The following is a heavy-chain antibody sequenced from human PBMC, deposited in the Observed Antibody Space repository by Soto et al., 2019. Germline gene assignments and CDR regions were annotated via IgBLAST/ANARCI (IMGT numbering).Heavy chain of an antibody. D-gene: IGHD2-8*02. J-gene: IGHJ4*02. CDR3: TDTGPGG. CDR2: IYYSGST. Sequence: KPSETLSLTCTVSGGSISSSSYYWGWIRQPPGKGLEWIGSIYYSGSTYYNPSLKSRVTISVDTSKNQFSLKLSSVTAADTAVYYCTDTGPGGWGQGTLVTVSS. V-gene: IGHV4-39*01. CDR1: GGSISSSSYY.